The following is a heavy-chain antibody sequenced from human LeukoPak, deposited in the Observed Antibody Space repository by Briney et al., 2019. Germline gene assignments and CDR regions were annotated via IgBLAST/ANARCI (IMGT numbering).Heavy chain of an antibody. Sequence: PGGSLRLSCAASGFTFSSYWMHWVRQAPGKGLVWVSRINSDGSSTSYADSVKGRFTISRDNAKNTLYLQMNSLRAEDTAVYYCARVIAVAGDNWFDPWGQGTLVTVSS. CDR1: GFTFSSYW. V-gene: IGHV3-74*01. CDR3: ARVIAVAGDNWFDP. CDR2: INSDGSST. J-gene: IGHJ5*02. D-gene: IGHD6-19*01.